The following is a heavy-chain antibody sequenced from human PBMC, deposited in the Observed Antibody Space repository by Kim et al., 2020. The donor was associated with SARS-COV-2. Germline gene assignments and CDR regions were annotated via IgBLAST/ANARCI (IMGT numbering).Heavy chain of an antibody. Sequence: SETLSLTCTVSGGSISDNSHFWGWIRQTPGRGLEWIGSLSFSGTTNYNPSLESRVSISGDTSKNEFSLSLSSVSAADTAVYFCAGGRLFAEGLWGQGTL. CDR3: AGGRLFAEGL. CDR2: LSFSGTT. J-gene: IGHJ1*01. D-gene: IGHD3-10*02. V-gene: IGHV4-39*01. CDR1: GGSISDNSHF.